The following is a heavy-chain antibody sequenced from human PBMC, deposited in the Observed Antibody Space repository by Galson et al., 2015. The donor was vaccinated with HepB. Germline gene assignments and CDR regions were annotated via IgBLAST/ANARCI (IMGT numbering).Heavy chain of an antibody. Sequence: SLRLSCAVSGFTFSSYWMHWVRQAPGKGLVWVSRINRDGSSTSYADSVKGRFTISRDNAKNTLYLQMNSLRAEDTAVYYCARDSLGSGFDPWGQGTPVTVSS. D-gene: IGHD3-16*02. CDR2: INRDGSST. CDR1: GFTFSSYW. J-gene: IGHJ5*02. V-gene: IGHV3-74*01. CDR3: ARDSLGSGFDP.